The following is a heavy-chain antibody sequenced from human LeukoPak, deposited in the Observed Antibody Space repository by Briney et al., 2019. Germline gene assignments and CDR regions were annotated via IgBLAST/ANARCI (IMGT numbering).Heavy chain of an antibody. CDR3: ARTPAYYYDSSGYLVY. J-gene: IGHJ4*02. D-gene: IGHD3-22*01. CDR2: IYSGGST. CDR1: GFTVSSNY. Sequence: GSLRLSCAASGFTVSSNYMSWVRQAPGKGLEWVSVIYSGGSTYYADSVKGRFTISRDNSKNTLYLQMNSLRAEDTAVYYCARTPAYYYDSSGYLVYWGQGTLVTVSS. V-gene: IGHV3-53*01.